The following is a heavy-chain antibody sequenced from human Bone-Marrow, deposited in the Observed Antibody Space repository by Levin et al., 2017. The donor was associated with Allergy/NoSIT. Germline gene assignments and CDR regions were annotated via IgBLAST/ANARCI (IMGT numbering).Heavy chain of an antibody. Sequence: GGSLRLSCKASGYTFTNNWIGWVRQVPGKGLEWMGIVYPTDSSATYGPSFQGQVTMSVDTSINTAYLQWSRLQASDTAIYYCARGNYDFWSGNYHSFDYWGQGTLLSVSS. D-gene: IGHD3-3*01. CDR2: VYPTDSSA. CDR1: GYTFTNNW. V-gene: IGHV5-51*01. J-gene: IGHJ4*02. CDR3: ARGNYDFWSGNYHSFDY.